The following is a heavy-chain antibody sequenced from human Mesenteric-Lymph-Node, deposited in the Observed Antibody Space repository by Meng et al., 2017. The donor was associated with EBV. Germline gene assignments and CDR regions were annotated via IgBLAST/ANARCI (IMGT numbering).Heavy chain of an antibody. CDR1: GFSLSASGVS. CDR2: IYWDDDR. D-gene: IGHD3-10*01. Sequence: QITLKESGPTLVKPTETLTLTCTSSGFSLSASGVSVGWFRQPPGKALECLTLIYWDDDRRYSPSLKSRLTITKDTSKNQVVLTMTNMDPVDTATYYCAHGTFYYGSGTYFGKTDFDYWGQGTLVTVSS. J-gene: IGHJ4*02. CDR3: AHGTFYYGSGTYFGKTDFDY. V-gene: IGHV2-5*02.